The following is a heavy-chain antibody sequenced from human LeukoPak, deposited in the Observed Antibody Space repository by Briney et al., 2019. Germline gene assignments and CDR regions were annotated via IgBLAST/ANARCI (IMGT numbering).Heavy chain of an antibody. D-gene: IGHD4-17*01. CDR2: INSDGSDT. Sequence: GGSLRLSCAASGFTFSRYWMHWVRQAPGKGLVWVSRINSDGSDTTYADSVKGRFTISRDNAKNTLYLQMNSLRVEDTAVYYCARSSAVTTLSLTYWGLGTLVTVSS. V-gene: IGHV3-74*01. CDR3: ARSSAVTTLSLTY. CDR1: GFTFSRYW. J-gene: IGHJ4*02.